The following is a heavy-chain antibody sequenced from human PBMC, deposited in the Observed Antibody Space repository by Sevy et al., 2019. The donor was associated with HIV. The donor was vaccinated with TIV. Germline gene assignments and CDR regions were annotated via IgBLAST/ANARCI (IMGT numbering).Heavy chain of an antibody. CDR1: GFSYSSYG. Sequence: GGCLRLSCAASGFSYSSYGMHWVRQAPGKGLEWMAYIQYDGSNKDYADSVKGRFTISRDNSKSTLDLQMNSLRVEDTAVYYSVKEGGGEGGDHWGQGTLVTVSS. J-gene: IGHJ4*02. V-gene: IGHV3-30*02. D-gene: IGHD2-21*01. CDR2: IQYDGSNK. CDR3: VKEGGGEGGDH.